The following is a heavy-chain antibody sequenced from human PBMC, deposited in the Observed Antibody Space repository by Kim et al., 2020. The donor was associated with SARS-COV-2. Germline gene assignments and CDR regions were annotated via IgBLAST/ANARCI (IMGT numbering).Heavy chain of an antibody. J-gene: IGHJ3*02. CDR3: ARAETRIAIFGVVIILAFDI. D-gene: IGHD3-3*01. V-gene: IGHV4-31*02. Sequence: SRVTISVDTSKNQFSLKRSSVTAADTAVYYCARAETRIAIFGVVIILAFDIWGQGTMVTVSS.